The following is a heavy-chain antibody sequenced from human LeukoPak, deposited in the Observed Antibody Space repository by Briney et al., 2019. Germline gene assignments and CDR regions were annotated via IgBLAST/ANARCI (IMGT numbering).Heavy chain of an antibody. CDR1: GFTFSRYW. D-gene: IGHD3-16*01. CDR3: VRGGGAAYKYNAFDI. J-gene: IGHJ3*02. V-gene: IGHV3-74*01. CDR2: INSDGSDI. Sequence: PGGSLRLSCAASGFTFSRYWMHWVRQAPGKGLVWVSRINSDGSDITYADSVKGRFTISRDNAKNTVYLQMNSLRAEDTAAYYCVRGGGAAYKYNAFDIWGQGTMVTVSS.